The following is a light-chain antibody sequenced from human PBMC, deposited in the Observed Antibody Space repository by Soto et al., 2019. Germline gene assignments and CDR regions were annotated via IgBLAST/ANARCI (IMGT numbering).Light chain of an antibody. CDR3: KQYNSYWT. CDR1: QSISIW. J-gene: IGKJ1*01. V-gene: IGKV1-5*03. CDR2: KAS. Sequence: DIQMTQSPSTLSASVGDRVTITCRASQSISIWLAWYQQKPGKAPKLLIYKASSLESGVPSRFSGSGSGTEFTLTISSLQPDDVATYYCKQYNSYWTFGQGTKVEIK.